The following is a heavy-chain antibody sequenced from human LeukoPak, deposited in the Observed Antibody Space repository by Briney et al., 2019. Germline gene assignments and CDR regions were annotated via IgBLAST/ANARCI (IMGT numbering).Heavy chain of an antibody. CDR1: GGSISSGDYY. Sequence: SETLSLTCSVSGGSISSGDYYWSWIRQHPGKGLEWIGRIYTSGSTNYNPSLKSRVTMSVDTSKNQFSLKLSSVTAADTAVYYCARDGGGVPSLDYWGQGTLVTVSS. V-gene: IGHV4-4*07. D-gene: IGHD3-16*01. J-gene: IGHJ4*02. CDR3: ARDGGGVPSLDY. CDR2: IYTSGST.